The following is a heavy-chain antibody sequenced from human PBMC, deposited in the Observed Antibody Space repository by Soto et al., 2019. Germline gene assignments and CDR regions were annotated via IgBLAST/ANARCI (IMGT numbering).Heavy chain of an antibody. D-gene: IGHD6-13*01. Sequence: PSQTLSLTCAISGDSVSSNSAAWNWIRQSPSRGLEWLGRTYYRSKWYNDYAVSVKSRITINPDTSKNQFSLQLNSVTPEDTAVYYCARDLIAAADYYYYGMDVWGQGTTVTVSS. CDR1: GDSVSSNSAA. V-gene: IGHV6-1*01. CDR3: ARDLIAAADYYYYGMDV. J-gene: IGHJ6*02. CDR2: TYYRSKWYN.